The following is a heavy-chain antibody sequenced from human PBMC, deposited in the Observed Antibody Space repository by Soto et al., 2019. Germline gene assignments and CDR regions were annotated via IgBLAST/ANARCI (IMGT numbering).Heavy chain of an antibody. V-gene: IGHV3-13*01. D-gene: IGHD2-15*01. J-gene: IGHJ3*02. CDR1: GFTFSSYD. CDR2: IGTAGDT. Sequence: PGGSLRLSCAASGFTFSSYDMHWVRQATGKGLEWVSAIGTAGDTYYPGSVKGRFTISRENAQNSLYLQMNSLRGDDTAVYFCARDRCRGASCYRTYAFDIWGQGTMVTVSS. CDR3: ARDRCRGASCYRTYAFDI.